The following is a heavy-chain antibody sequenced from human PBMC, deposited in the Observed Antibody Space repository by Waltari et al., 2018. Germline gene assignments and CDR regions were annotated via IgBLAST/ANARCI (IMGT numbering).Heavy chain of an antibody. CDR1: GYSFLTHY. J-gene: IGHJ4*02. V-gene: IGHV1-46*01. CDR2: KAPDGGSA. Sequence: QVQLVQSGAEVREPGASVRISCKASGYSFLTHYMHWVRLAPGDGPGWMGVKAPDGGSASHSQKFMGRVTLTRDTSTSTFYMELNSLRSDDTAVYYCARIGSALRYSDWGRSTFDNWGQGTLVTVSS. CDR3: ARIGSALRYSDWGRSTFDN. D-gene: IGHD3-9*01.